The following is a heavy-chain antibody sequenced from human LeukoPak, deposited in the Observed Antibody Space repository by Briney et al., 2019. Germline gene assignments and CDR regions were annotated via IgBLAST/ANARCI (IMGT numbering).Heavy chain of an antibody. J-gene: IGHJ6*01. V-gene: IGHV3-23*01. CDR2: ISGTGDNT. CDR1: GFTFSGFA. Sequence: GGSLRLSCAASGFTFSGFAMSWVRRTPGKGLEWVSGISGTGDNTLYADSVKGRFTISRDNSKNTLYLEMNSLRAEDTAIYYCAKGKGHPLPKYYMDIWGQGTTVTVSS. D-gene: IGHD1-26*01. CDR3: AKGKGHPLPKYYMDI.